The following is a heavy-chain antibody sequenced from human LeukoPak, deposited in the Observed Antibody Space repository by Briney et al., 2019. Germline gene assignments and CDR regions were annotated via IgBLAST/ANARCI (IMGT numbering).Heavy chain of an antibody. CDR3: ASVWGYYDSSGSRFFDY. Sequence: SETLSLTCAVYGGSFSGYYWSWIRQPPGKGLEWIGEINHSGSTNYNPSLKSRVTISVDTSKNQFSLKLSSVTAADTAVYYCASVWGYYDSSGSRFFDYWGQRTLVTVSS. V-gene: IGHV4-34*01. CDR2: INHSGST. CDR1: GGSFSGYY. J-gene: IGHJ4*02. D-gene: IGHD3-22*01.